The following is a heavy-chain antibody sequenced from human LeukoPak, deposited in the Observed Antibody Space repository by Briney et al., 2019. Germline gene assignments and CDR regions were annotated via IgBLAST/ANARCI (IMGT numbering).Heavy chain of an antibody. V-gene: IGHV4-39*01. Sequence: SETLSLTCTVSGGSISSGSYYWGWIRQPPGKGLEWIGSIYYSGSTYYNPSLKSRVTISMDTSKNQFSLRLSSVTAADTAVYYCARRGSSFFDYWGQGILVTVSS. CDR2: IYYSGST. D-gene: IGHD6-13*01. CDR3: ARRGSSFFDY. CDR1: GGSISSGSYY. J-gene: IGHJ4*02.